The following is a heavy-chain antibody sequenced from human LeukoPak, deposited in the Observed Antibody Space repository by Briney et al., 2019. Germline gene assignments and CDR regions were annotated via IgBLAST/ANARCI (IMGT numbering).Heavy chain of an antibody. D-gene: IGHD3-16*01. CDR3: AKDLGGHGRQDYFDY. CDR2: ISGSGGST. V-gene: IGHV3-23*01. Sequence: GGSLRLSCAASGFTFSSYAMSWVRQAPGKGLEWVSAISGSGGSTYYADSVKGRFTISRDNSKNTLYLQMNSLRAEDTAVYYCAKDLGGHGRQDYFDYWGQGALVTVSS. J-gene: IGHJ4*02. CDR1: GFTFSSYA.